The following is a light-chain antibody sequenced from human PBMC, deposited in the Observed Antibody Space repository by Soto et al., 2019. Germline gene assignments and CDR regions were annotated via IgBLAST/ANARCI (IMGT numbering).Light chain of an antibody. Sequence: EIVLTQSPGTLSLSPGERATLSCRASQSVSSSYLAWYQQKPGQAPRLLIYGASSRATGIPDRFSGSGSGTDFILTISILEPEDFAVYYCQQYGSSSYTFGQGTKLEIK. V-gene: IGKV3-20*01. CDR1: QSVSSSY. CDR3: QQYGSSSYT. CDR2: GAS. J-gene: IGKJ2*01.